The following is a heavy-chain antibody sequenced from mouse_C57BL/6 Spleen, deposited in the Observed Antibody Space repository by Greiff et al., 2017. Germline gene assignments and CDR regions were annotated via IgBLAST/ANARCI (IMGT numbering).Heavy chain of an antibody. CDR3: ARPGNDDGSPWFAY. CDR1: GFTFSDYG. Sequence: EVQGVESGGGLVKPGGSLKLSCAASGFTFSDYGMHWVRQAPETGLEWVAYISSGSSTIYYADTVKGRFTFSRDNAKNTLFLQMTRLRTEDTSMYYCARPGNDDGSPWFAYWGQGTLVTVSA. CDR2: ISSGSSTI. J-gene: IGHJ3*01. V-gene: IGHV5-17*01. D-gene: IGHD1-1*01.